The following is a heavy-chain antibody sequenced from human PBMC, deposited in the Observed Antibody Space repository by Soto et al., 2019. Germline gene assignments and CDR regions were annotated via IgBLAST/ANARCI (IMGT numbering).Heavy chain of an antibody. Sequence: PSETLSLTCTVSGGSISSGGYYWSWIRQHPGKGLEWIGYIYYSGSTYYNPSLKSRVTISVDTAKNQFSLKLSSVTAADTAVYYCARDTHYYDSRGYQRVFHYWGQGTLVTVSS. J-gene: IGHJ4*02. CDR2: IYYSGST. CDR1: GGSISSGGYY. D-gene: IGHD3-22*01. CDR3: ARDTHYYDSRGYQRVFHY. V-gene: IGHV4-31*03.